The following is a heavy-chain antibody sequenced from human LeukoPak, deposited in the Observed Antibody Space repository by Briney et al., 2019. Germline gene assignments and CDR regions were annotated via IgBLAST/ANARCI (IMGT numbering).Heavy chain of an antibody. J-gene: IGHJ5*02. Sequence: PGGSLRLSCAASGFTFSSYSMNWVRQAPGKGLEWVSSIRSSSSYIYYADSVKGRFTISRDNAKNSLYLQMNSLRAEDTAVYYCARGIRYCSGGSCYGHWFDPWGQGTLVTVSS. CDR1: GFTFSSYS. CDR3: ARGIRYCSGGSCYGHWFDP. V-gene: IGHV3-21*01. CDR2: IRSSSSYI. D-gene: IGHD2-15*01.